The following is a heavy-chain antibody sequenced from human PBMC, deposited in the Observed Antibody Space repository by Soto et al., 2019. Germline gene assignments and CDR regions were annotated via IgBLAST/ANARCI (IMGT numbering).Heavy chain of an antibody. Sequence: GGSLRLSCAASGFTFSSYAMSWVRQAPGKGLEWVSAISGSGGSTYYADSVKGRFTISRDNSKNTLYLQMNSLRAEDTAVYYCAKQFLPIGYDILTGYPNDNIHDYYYYYMDVWGKGTTVTVSS. V-gene: IGHV3-23*01. J-gene: IGHJ6*03. CDR2: ISGSGGST. D-gene: IGHD3-9*01. CDR3: AKQFLPIGYDILTGYPNDNIHDYYYYYMDV. CDR1: GFTFSSYA.